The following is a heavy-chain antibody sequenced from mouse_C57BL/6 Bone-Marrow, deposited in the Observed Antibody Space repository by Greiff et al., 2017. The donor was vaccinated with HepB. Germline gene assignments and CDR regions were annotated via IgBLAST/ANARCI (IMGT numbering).Heavy chain of an antibody. V-gene: IGHV1-81*01. Sequence: QVQLQQSGAELARPGASVKLSCKASGYTFTSYGISWVKQRTGQGLEWIGVIYPRSGNTYYNEKFKGKATLTADKSSSTAYMELRSLTSEDSAVYFCARFDYDEGAWFAYWGQGTRVTVTA. CDR1: GYTFTSYG. D-gene: IGHD2-4*01. CDR3: ARFDYDEGAWFAY. CDR2: IYPRSGNT. J-gene: IGHJ3*01.